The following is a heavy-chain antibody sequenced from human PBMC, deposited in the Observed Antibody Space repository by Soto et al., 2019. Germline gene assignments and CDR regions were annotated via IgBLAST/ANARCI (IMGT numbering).Heavy chain of an antibody. CDR1: GYTFSNYG. CDR2: FSPYNGNA. J-gene: IGHJ4*02. V-gene: IGHV1-18*01. Sequence: QVQLEQSGAEVKKPGASVKVSCKASGYTFSNYGISWVRQAPGQGPEWMGWFSPYNGNANYVQKFQGRVTMTTDTSTSTAYMELRSLRSADTAVYYCARVGDYYGSGSDEDYWGQGTRVTVSS. D-gene: IGHD3-10*01. CDR3: ARVGDYYGSGSDEDY.